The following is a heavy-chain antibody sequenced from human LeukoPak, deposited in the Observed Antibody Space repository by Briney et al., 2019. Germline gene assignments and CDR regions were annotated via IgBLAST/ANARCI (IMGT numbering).Heavy chain of an antibody. CDR2: INAGNGNT. CDR1: GYTLTSYA. CDR3: ARDGLSTTGTTWEDYYYYGMDV. D-gene: IGHD1-1*01. Sequence: AASVKVSCKASGYTLTSYAMHWVRQAPGQRLEWMGWINAGNGNTKYSQKFQGRVTITRDTSASTAYMELSSLRSEDTAVYYCARDGLSTTGTTWEDYYYYGMDVWGKGTTVTVSS. J-gene: IGHJ6*04. V-gene: IGHV1-3*01.